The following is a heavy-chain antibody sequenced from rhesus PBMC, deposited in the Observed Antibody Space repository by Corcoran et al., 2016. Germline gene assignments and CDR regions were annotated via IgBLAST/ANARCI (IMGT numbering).Heavy chain of an antibody. D-gene: IGHD3-22*01. Sequence: VQLVQSGAELKQPGATAKVSCKDAGYTFTHPHPHRGGAVQGPGLEWLGGVYTEDGDADYAQEFQDRVTITADIPTDTSYMELSSLRSEDTAVYYCARSDYWRDYRPDYWGQGVLVTVSS. V-gene: IGHV1-111*02. J-gene: IGHJ4*01. CDR1: GYTFTHPH. CDR2: VYTEDGDA. CDR3: ARSDYWRDYRPDY.